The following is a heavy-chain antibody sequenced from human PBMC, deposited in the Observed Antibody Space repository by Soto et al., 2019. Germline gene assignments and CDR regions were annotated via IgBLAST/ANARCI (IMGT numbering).Heavy chain of an antibody. D-gene: IGHD1-1*01. CDR2: INSDGSVT. CDR1: GFTFSSYW. CDR3: ARGWKDAVDV. Sequence: GGSLRLSCAACGFTFSSYWMHWVRQAPGKGLVRVSRINSDGSVTIYADSVKGRFTISRDNAKNTLYLQMNSLRAEDTAVFYCARGWKDAVDVWGQGTTVTVSS. V-gene: IGHV3-74*01. J-gene: IGHJ6*02.